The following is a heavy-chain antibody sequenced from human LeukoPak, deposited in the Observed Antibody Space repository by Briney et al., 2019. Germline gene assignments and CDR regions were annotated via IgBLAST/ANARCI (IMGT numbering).Heavy chain of an antibody. CDR1: GFSFSGHW. V-gene: IGHV3-74*01. J-gene: IGHJ4*02. D-gene: IGHD6-13*01. CDR3: ARGPSSNWSGLDF. CDR2: ISPTGSTT. Sequence: GGSLRLSCAASGFSFSGHWMHWARRLPGKGLVWVSRISPTGSTTSYADSVKGRFTVSRDNAKNTLYLQVNNLRAEDTAVYYCARGPSSNWSGLDFWGQGTLLTVSS.